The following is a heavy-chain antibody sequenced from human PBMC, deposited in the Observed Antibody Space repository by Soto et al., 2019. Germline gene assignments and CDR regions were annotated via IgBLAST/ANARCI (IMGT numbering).Heavy chain of an antibody. V-gene: IGHV2-5*02. D-gene: IGHD6-25*01. CDR2: IYWDDDK. J-gene: IGHJ4*02. Sequence: QITLKESGPTLVKPTQTLTLTCTFSGFSLSASGVGVGWIRQPPGKALEWLALIYWDDDKRSSPSLQSRLTITNATSKTQVVLMLTNMDPVDTATYYCAHHQGLFDYWGQGTLVTVSS. CDR3: AHHQGLFDY. CDR1: GFSLSASGVG.